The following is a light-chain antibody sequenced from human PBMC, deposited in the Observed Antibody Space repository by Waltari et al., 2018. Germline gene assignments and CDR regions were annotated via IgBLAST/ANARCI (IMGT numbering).Light chain of an antibody. CDR1: PSGSSN. CDR2: VAS. Sequence: EIVMAQSPATLSVSAGERATLSCRASPSGSSNLAWYQKNPGQAPRLLIYVASTMATGIPARFSGSGSGTDFTLTISSLQSEDFAIYYCQQYDNCPMTFGQGTKVEIK. J-gene: IGKJ1*01. CDR3: QQYDNCPMT. V-gene: IGKV3-15*01.